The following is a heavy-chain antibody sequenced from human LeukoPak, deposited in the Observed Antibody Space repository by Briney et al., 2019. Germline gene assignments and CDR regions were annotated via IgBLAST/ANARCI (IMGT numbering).Heavy chain of an antibody. CDR3: ARGAGSVQSGTYYFDY. V-gene: IGHV4-34*01. CDR2: INHSGST. Sequence: SETLSLTCAVYGGSFSGYYWSWIRQPPGKGLEWIGEINHSGSTNYNPSLKSRVTISVDTSKNQFSLKLSSVTAADTAVYYCARGAGSVQSGTYYFDYWGQGTLVTVSS. CDR1: GGSFSGYY. D-gene: IGHD3-10*01. J-gene: IGHJ4*02.